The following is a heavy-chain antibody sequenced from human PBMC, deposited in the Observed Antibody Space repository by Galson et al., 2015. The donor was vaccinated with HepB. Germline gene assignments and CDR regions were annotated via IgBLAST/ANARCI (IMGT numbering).Heavy chain of an antibody. Sequence: SLRLSCAASGFTFSSYGMHWVRQAPGKGLEWVAVIWYDGSNKYYADSVKGRFTISRDNSKNTLYLQMNSLRAEDTAVYYCARDGAYYGSGSYIRYWGQGTLVTVSS. V-gene: IGHV3-33*01. CDR3: ARDGAYYGSGSYIRY. CDR1: GFTFSSYG. D-gene: IGHD3-10*01. CDR2: IWYDGSNK. J-gene: IGHJ4*02.